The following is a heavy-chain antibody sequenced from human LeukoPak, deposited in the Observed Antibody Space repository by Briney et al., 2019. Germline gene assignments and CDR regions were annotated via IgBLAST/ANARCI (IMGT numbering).Heavy chain of an antibody. J-gene: IGHJ4*02. CDR3: AGGIQLWQNTFDY. V-gene: IGHV3-7*04. CDR2: IMQDGNEK. CDR1: GFTFSTYC. Sequence: PWGVLRLSCAASGFTFSTYCMSWVRQAPGKGLEWVANIMQDGNEKYYVDSVKGRFTISRDNAKNSLYLQMNSLRAEDTAVYYCAGGIQLWQNTFDYWGQGTLVTVSS. D-gene: IGHD5-18*01.